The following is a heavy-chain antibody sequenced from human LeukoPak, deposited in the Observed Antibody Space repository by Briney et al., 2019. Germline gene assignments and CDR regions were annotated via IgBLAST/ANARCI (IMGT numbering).Heavy chain of an antibody. J-gene: IGHJ4*02. V-gene: IGHV3-30-3*01. Sequence: GGSLRLSCATSGFTFSRYAMHWVRQAPGRGLEWVALISYDANIGSNKYYADSVKGRFTISRDNSKNTLYLQMNSLRAEDTAVYYCARDGGYDFWSGYYQDYWGQGTLVTVSS. CDR3: ARDGGYDFWSGYYQDY. CDR1: GFTFSRYA. D-gene: IGHD3-3*01. CDR2: ISYDANIGSNK.